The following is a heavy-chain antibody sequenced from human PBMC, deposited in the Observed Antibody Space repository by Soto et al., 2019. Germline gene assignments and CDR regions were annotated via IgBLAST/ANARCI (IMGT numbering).Heavy chain of an antibody. CDR1: GGSISSYY. Sequence: QVQLQESGPGLVKPSETLSLTCTVSGGSISSYYWSWIRQPPGKGLEWIGYIYYSGSTNYNPSLKSRVTITVDTSKNQFSLTLSSVTAADTAVYYCARGRLLWFGESRYYFDYWGQGTLVTVSS. D-gene: IGHD3-10*01. CDR2: IYYSGST. J-gene: IGHJ4*02. CDR3: ARGRLLWFGESRYYFDY. V-gene: IGHV4-59*01.